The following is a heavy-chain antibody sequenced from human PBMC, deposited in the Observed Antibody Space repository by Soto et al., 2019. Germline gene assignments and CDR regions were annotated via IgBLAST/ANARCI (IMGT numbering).Heavy chain of an antibody. D-gene: IGHD2-21*02. CDR3: TTDFAARWVTDFDY. Sequence: EVQLVESGGGLVKPGGSLRLSCAASGFTFSNAWMSWVRQAPGKGLEWVGRIKSKTDGGTTDYAAPVKGRFTISRDDSKNTLYLQMNSLKTEDTAVYYCTTDFAARWVTDFDYWGQGTLVTVSS. CDR1: GFTFSNAW. V-gene: IGHV3-15*01. J-gene: IGHJ4*02. CDR2: IKSKTDGGTT.